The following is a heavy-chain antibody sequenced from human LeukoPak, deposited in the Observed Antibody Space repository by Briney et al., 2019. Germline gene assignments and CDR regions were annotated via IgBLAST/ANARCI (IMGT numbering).Heavy chain of an antibody. D-gene: IGHD3-10*01. CDR3: ARDMRGALNAFDI. CDR2: ISSSSSYI. Sequence: GGSLRLSCEASGFSFSNEMNWVRQAPGKGLEWVSSISSSSSYIYYADSVKGRFTISRDNAKNSLYLQMNSLRAEDTAVYYCARDMRGALNAFDIWGQGTMVTVSS. CDR1: GFSFSNE. V-gene: IGHV3-21*01. J-gene: IGHJ3*02.